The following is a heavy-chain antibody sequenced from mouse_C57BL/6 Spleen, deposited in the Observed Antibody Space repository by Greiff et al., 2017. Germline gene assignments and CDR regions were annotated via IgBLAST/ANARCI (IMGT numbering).Heavy chain of an antibody. V-gene: IGHV1-80*01. CDR2: IYPGDGDT. CDR3: ARSDYGNYVNYAMDY. CDR1: GYAFSSYW. Sequence: QVQLQQSGAELVKPGASVKISCKASGYAFSSYWMNWVKQRPGKGLEWIGQIYPGDGDTNYNGKFKGKATLTADKSSSTAYMQLSSLTSEDSAVYFCARSDYGNYVNYAMDYWGQGTSGTVSS. J-gene: IGHJ4*01. D-gene: IGHD2-1*01.